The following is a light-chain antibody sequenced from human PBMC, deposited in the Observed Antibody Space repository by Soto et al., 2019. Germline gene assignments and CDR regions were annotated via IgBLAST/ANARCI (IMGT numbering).Light chain of an antibody. CDR1: RGINNY. CDR2: SAS. Sequence: DIQMTQSPSSLSASVGDRVTITCRASRGINNYLAWYQQKPGQAPKLLIYSASTLQSGVSYRFSGDGSGTDFTLTSISLHPEVVATDYCQKYNTAPPSFGPGTKVDLK. CDR3: QKYNTAPPS. J-gene: IGKJ3*01. V-gene: IGKV1-27*01.